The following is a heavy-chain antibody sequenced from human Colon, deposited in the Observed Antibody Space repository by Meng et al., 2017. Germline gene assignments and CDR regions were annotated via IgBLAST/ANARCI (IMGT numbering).Heavy chain of an antibody. V-gene: IGHV3-11*01. D-gene: IGHD6-19*01. Sequence: GESPKISCAASGFTFSDHYMSWIRQAPGKGLEWISFISSSGSTIYYTDSVKGRFTISRDNAKNSLYLQMNSLRAEDTAVYYCARVSSGWYLGYWGQGTLVTVSS. J-gene: IGHJ4*02. CDR3: ARVSSGWYLGY. CDR2: ISSSGSTI. CDR1: GFTFSDHY.